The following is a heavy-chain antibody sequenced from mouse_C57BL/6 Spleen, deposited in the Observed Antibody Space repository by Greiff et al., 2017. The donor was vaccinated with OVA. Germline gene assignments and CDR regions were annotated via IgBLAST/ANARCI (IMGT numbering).Heavy chain of an antibody. CDR3: TRGSTMVTTGAMDY. V-gene: IGHV5-9-1*02. J-gene: IGHJ4*01. D-gene: IGHD2-1*01. Sequence: EVQVVESGEGLVKPGGSLKLSCAASGFTFSSYAMSWVRQTPEKRLEWVAYISSGGDYIYYADTVKGRFTISRDNARNTLYLQMSSLKSEDTAMYYCTRGSTMVTTGAMDYWGQGTSVTVSS. CDR1: GFTFSSYA. CDR2: ISSGGDYI.